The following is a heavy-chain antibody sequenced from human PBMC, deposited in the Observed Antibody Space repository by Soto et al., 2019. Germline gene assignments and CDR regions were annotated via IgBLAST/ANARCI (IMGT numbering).Heavy chain of an antibody. D-gene: IGHD3-3*01. CDR3: ARHAYDFWSGHPNPRYYYGMDV. V-gene: IGHV5-51*01. Sequence: HEESLKISCKGSGYSFTSYWIGWVRQMPGKGLEWMGIIYPGDSNTRYSPSLQGQVTISVDKSISTAYLQWSSLKATDTAMYYCARHAYDFWSGHPNPRYYYGMDVWGQGTTVTVSS. CDR2: IYPGDSNT. J-gene: IGHJ6*02. CDR1: GYSFTSYW.